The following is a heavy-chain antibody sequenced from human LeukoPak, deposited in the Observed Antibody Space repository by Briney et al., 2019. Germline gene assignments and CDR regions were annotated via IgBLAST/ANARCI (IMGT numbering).Heavy chain of an antibody. D-gene: IGHD2-15*01. V-gene: IGHV3-30-3*01. CDR1: GFTFSSYA. J-gene: IGHJ6*02. Sequence: GGSLRLSCAASGFTFSSYAMHWVRQAPGKGLEWVAVISYDGSNKYYADSVKGRFTISRDNSKNTLYLQMNSLRAEDTAVYYCASGCGSGGSCYSNYYYGMDVWGQGTTVTVSS. CDR2: ISYDGSNK. CDR3: ASGCGSGGSCYSNYYYGMDV.